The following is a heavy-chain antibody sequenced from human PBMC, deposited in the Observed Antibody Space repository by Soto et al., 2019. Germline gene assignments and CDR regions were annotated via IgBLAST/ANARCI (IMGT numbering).Heavy chain of an antibody. CDR2: IYSGGST. Sequence: EVQLVESGGGLVQPGGSLRLSCAVSGFNVSNKYMSWVRQAPGKGLEWVSLIYSGGSTYYADSVKGRVTISRHNSKNTLYLQMNSLRTEDTAVYYCARDDRAWGAPANMDVWGQGTTVTVSS. J-gene: IGHJ6*02. V-gene: IGHV3-53*04. CDR3: ARDDRAWGAPANMDV. CDR1: GFNVSNKY. D-gene: IGHD3-16*01.